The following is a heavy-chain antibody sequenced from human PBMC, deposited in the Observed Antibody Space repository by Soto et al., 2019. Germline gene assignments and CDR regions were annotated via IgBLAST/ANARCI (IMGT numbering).Heavy chain of an antibody. CDR3: ARGRYCSGGSCYSPYFQH. J-gene: IGHJ1*01. CDR1: GFTFSSYS. Sequence: EVQLVESGGGLVQPGGSLRLSCAASGFTFSSYSMNWVRQAPGKGLEWVSYISSSSSTIYYADSVKGRFTISRDNAKNSRYLQMNSLRAEDTAVYYCARGRYCSGGSCYSPYFQHWGQGTLVTVSS. V-gene: IGHV3-48*01. D-gene: IGHD2-15*01. CDR2: ISSSSSTI.